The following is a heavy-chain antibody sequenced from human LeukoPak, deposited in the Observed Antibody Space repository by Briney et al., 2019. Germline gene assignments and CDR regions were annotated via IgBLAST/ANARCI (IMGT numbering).Heavy chain of an antibody. V-gene: IGHV4-39*01. CDR2: IYFSGST. D-gene: IGHD6-6*01. J-gene: IGHJ4*02. CDR1: GDSISRSNYY. Sequence: SETLSLTCTVSGDSISRSNYYWGWIRQPPGRGLEWIGSIYFSGSTYYNPSLNSRVTISVDTSENQFSLKLTSVTATDTAVYYCTRHLVSSPSRPFHHWGQGTLVTVSS. CDR3: TRHLVSSPSRPFHH.